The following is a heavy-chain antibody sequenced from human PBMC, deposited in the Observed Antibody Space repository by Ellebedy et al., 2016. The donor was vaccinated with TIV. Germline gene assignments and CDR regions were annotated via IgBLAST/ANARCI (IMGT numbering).Heavy chain of an antibody. Sequence: GESLKISCAASGFNFSSYAIGWVRQSPGKGLEWVAVISYDGSNKYYADSVKGRFTISRDNAKNSLYLQMNSLRAENTALYSIASRRARGSGGVDYWGQGTLVTVSS. D-gene: IGHD6-25*01. CDR1: GFNFSSYA. CDR3: ASRRARGSGGVDY. CDR2: ISYDGSNK. J-gene: IGHJ4*02. V-gene: IGHV3-30-3*01.